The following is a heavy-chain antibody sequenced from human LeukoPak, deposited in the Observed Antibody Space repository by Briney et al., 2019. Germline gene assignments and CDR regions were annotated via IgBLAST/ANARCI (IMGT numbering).Heavy chain of an antibody. Sequence: GASVKVSCKVSGYTFTSCYMHWVRQAPGQGLEWMGVINLSGGSTSYAQKFQGRLTMTRDTSTSTVYMELSSLRSEDTAVYYCARDVISYYYDSTGSPIGSHFDYWGQGTLVTVSP. V-gene: IGHV1-46*01. D-gene: IGHD3-22*01. J-gene: IGHJ4*02. CDR1: GYTFTSCY. CDR2: INLSGGST. CDR3: ARDVISYYYDSTGSPIGSHFDY.